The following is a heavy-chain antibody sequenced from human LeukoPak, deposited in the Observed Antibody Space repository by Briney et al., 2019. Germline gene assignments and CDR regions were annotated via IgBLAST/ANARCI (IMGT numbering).Heavy chain of an antibody. D-gene: IGHD5-18*01. CDR1: GFTFSSYE. V-gene: IGHV3-48*03. J-gene: IGHJ3*02. Sequence: PGGSLRLSCAASGFTFSSYEMNWVRQAPGKGLEWVSYISSSGSTIYYADSVKGRFTISRDNAKNSLYLQMNSLRAEDTAVYYCARRGYSYGYDVNDAFDIWGQGTMVTVSS. CDR3: ARRGYSYGYDVNDAFDI. CDR2: ISSSGSTI.